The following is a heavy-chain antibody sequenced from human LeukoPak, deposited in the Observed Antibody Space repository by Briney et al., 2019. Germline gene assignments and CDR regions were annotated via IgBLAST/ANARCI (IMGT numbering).Heavy chain of an antibody. V-gene: IGHV4-39*07. CDR1: GDSIRSSNYY. D-gene: IGHD3-10*01. Sequence: SETLSLTCTVSGDSIRSSNYYWGWIRQPPGKGLEWIGSIFYGGSTFYNPSLKSRVTISVDTSKNQFSVKVSSVTAADTAVYYCARSELLWFGGVNSGFDYWGQGTLVTVSS. J-gene: IGHJ4*02. CDR3: ARSELLWFGGVNSGFDY. CDR2: IFYGGST.